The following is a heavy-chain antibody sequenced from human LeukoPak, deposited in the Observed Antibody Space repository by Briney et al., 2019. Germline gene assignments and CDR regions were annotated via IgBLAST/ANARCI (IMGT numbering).Heavy chain of an antibody. D-gene: IGHD3-10*01. CDR1: GGTFSNYA. J-gene: IGHJ5*02. Sequence: SVKVSCKASGGTFSNYAISWVRQAPGQGLEWMGGIIPIFGTANYAQKFQGRVTITADESTSTAYMELSSLRSEDTAVYYCARGGERPVRESLANWFDPWGQGTLVTVSS. CDR2: IIPIFGTA. CDR3: ARGGERPVRESLANWFDP. V-gene: IGHV1-69*13.